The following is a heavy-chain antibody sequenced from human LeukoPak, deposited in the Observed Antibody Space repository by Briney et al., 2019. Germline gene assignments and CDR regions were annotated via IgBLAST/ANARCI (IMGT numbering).Heavy chain of an antibody. CDR3: AKLPWGTAARPNFGMDY. CDR2: VSGSGVST. CDR1: GFIFSNYA. J-gene: IGHJ4*02. D-gene: IGHD6-6*01. V-gene: IGHV3-23*01. Sequence: GGSLRLSCAASGFIFSNYAMSWVRQAPGKGLDWVSTVSGSGVSTYYVDSVKGRFTIFRDNSKNTLYLQMNSLRAEDTAVYYCAKLPWGTAARPNFGMDYWGQGILVTVSS.